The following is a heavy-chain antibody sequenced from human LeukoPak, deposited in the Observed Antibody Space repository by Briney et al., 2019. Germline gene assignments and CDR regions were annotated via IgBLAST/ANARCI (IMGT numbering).Heavy chain of an antibody. CDR1: GYTFINYA. J-gene: IGHJ4*02. Sequence: ASVKVSCKASGYTFINYAMNWVRQAPGQGLEWMGWISVYNGNTNYAQKFQGRVTMTTDTSTSTAYMEVRSLRSDDTAVYYCAREVGGTAWMDYWGQGTLVTVSS. D-gene: IGHD1-26*01. CDR3: AREVGGTAWMDY. CDR2: ISVYNGNT. V-gene: IGHV1-18*01.